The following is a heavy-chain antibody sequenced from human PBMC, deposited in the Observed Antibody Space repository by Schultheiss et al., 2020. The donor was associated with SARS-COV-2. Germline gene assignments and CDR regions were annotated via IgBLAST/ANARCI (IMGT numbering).Heavy chain of an antibody. D-gene: IGHD2-15*01. CDR2: IYTSGST. V-gene: IGHV4-4*07. Sequence: SETLFLTCTVSGGSISSYYWSWIRQPAGKGLEWIGRIYTSGSTNYNPSLKSRVTISVDTSKNQFSLKLSSVTAADTAVYYCARDQRCSGGSCFSANFDYWGQGTLVTVSS. J-gene: IGHJ4*02. CDR3: ARDQRCSGGSCFSANFDY. CDR1: GGSISSYY.